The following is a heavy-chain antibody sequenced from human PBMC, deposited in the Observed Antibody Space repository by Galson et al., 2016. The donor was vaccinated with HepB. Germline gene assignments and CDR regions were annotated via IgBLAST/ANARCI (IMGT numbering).Heavy chain of an antibody. V-gene: IGHV3-30*03. CDR2: VSSGGTTQ. Sequence: SLRLSCAASGFGFSNYGMHWVRQAPGKGLEWVAVVSSGGTTQYYADSVKGRFTISRDNSKSTLYLQMDSLRIDATAVYYCAREGGTSGTYRYSFDYWGQGTLVTVSS. D-gene: IGHD1-26*01. CDR1: GFGFSNYG. J-gene: IGHJ4*02. CDR3: AREGGTSGTYRYSFDY.